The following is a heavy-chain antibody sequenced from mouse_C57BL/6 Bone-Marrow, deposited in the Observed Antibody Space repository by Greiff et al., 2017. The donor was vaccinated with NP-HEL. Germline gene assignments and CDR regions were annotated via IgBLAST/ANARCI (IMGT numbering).Heavy chain of an antibody. CDR3: ARIYYYGSSSLYYAMDY. CDR2: ISSGSSTI. CDR1: GFTFSDSG. Sequence: EVHLVESGGGLVKPGGSLKLSCAASGFTFSDSGMHWVRQAPEKGLEWVAYISSGSSTIYYAATVKGRFPISRDNAKNTLFLQMTSLRSEDTAMYYCARIYYYGSSSLYYAMDYWGQGTSVTVSS. D-gene: IGHD1-1*01. V-gene: IGHV5-17*01. J-gene: IGHJ4*01.